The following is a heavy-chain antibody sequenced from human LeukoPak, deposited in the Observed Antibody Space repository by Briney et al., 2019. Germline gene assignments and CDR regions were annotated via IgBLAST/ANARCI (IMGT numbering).Heavy chain of an antibody. CDR1: GFTFSSYE. CDR3: ARHWGVGSRYFDF. CDR2: ISSSGSTI. D-gene: IGHD1-26*01. V-gene: IGHV3-48*03. Sequence: GSLRLSCAASGFTFSSYEMNWVRQAPGKGLEWVSYISSSGSTIYYADSVKGRFTISRDNAKNSLYLQMNSLRAEDTALYYCARHWGVGSRYFDFWGQGTLVTVSS. J-gene: IGHJ4*02.